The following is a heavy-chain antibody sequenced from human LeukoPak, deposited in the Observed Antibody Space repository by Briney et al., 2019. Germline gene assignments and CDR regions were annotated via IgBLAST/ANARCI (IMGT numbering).Heavy chain of an antibody. CDR2: INPSGGTT. CDR1: GYTFTSYY. J-gene: IGHJ4*02. V-gene: IGHV1-46*01. D-gene: IGHD3-16*01. Sequence: ASVKVSCKASGYTFTSYYVLWVRQAPGQGLEWMGIINPSGGTTNYAQKFQGRVTMTRDTSTSTVHMELSSLRSEDTAVYYCARARGGGHYFDYWGQGALVTVPS. CDR3: ARARGGGHYFDY.